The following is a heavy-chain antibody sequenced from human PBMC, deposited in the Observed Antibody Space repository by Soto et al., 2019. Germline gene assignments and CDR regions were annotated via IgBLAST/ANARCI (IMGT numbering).Heavy chain of an antibody. CDR3: ARVLWGSSGRLYQFDP. CDR2: IYYSGST. V-gene: IGHV4-59*01. J-gene: IGHJ5*02. Sequence: PSETLSLTCTVSCGSISSYYWSWIRQPPGKGLEWIGYIYYSGSTNYNPSLKSRVTISVDTSKNQFSLKLSSVTAADTAVYYCARVLWGSSGRLYQFDPWGQGTLVTVSS. CDR1: CGSISSYY. D-gene: IGHD6-19*01.